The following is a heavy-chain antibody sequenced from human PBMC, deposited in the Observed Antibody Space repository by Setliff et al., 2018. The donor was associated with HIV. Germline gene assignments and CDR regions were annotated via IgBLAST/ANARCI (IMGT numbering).Heavy chain of an antibody. CDR1: GFTFSTFW. CDR3: VRWGLPYGIDA. Sequence: PGGSLRLSCAASGFTFSTFWMGWVRKAPGKWREWVAHIKPDGSSKKYVVSVKGRFTISRGNAKDSLYLQMHSLSAEDTAVYYCVRWGLPYGIDAWGQGTLVTVSS. CDR2: IKPDGSSK. D-gene: IGHD3-16*01. J-gene: IGHJ4*02. V-gene: IGHV3-7*01.